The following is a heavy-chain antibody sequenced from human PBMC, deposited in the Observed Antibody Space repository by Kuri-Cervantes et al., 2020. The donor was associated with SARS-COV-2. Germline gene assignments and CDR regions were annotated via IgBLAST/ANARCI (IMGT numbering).Heavy chain of an antibody. D-gene: IGHD5-18*01. CDR2: ISYDGSNK. CDR1: WFLFSASA. CDR3: ARDPGGYGYGQGGFFDF. Sequence: GESLKISCEVPWFLFSASAMHWVRQAPGKGLEWVAVISYDGSNKYYADSVKGRFTISRDNSKNTLYLQMNSLRAEDTAVYYCARDPGGYGYGQGGFFDFWGQGTLVTVSS. V-gene: IGHV3-30-3*01. J-gene: IGHJ4*02.